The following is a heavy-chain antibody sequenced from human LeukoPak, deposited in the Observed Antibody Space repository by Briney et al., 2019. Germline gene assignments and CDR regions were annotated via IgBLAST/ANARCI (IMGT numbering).Heavy chain of an antibody. CDR3: ASTIRYFDWSADF. J-gene: IGHJ4*02. CDR1: GGSISSSSYY. D-gene: IGHD3-9*01. CDR2: IYYSGST. V-gene: IGHV4-39*01. Sequence: SETLSLTCTVSGGSISSSSYYWRWIRQHPGKGLEWIGSIYYSGSTYYNPSLKSPITISVDASKNQFSLKLSAVTAADTAVYYCASTIRYFDWSADFGGRGTGV.